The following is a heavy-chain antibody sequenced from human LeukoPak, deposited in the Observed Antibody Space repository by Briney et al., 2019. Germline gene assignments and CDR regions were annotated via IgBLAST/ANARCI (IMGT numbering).Heavy chain of an antibody. CDR1: GYTFTGYY. J-gene: IGHJ4*02. CDR2: INPNNGGT. V-gene: IGHV1-2*06. D-gene: IGHD1-26*01. CDR3: ARESGSYHGKDY. Sequence: ASVKVSCKASGYTFTGYYMHWVRQAPGQGLEWMGRINPNNGGTNCAQKFQGRVTMTGDTSISTAYMELSSLRSDDTAMYYCARESGSYHGKDYWGQGTLVTVSS.